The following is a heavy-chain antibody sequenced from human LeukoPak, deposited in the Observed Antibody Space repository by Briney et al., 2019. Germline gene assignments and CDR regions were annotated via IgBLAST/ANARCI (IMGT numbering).Heavy chain of an antibody. CDR2: IYSSGST. V-gene: IGHV4-61*01. J-gene: IGHJ4*02. Sequence: SETLSLTCTVSGGSVSSGSCYWSWIRQPPGKGLEWIGYIYSSGSTNYNPSLKSRVTISVDTSKNQFSLKLISVTAADTAVYYCARVPVVAATPDFDSWGQGTLVTVSS. CDR1: GGSVSSGSCY. D-gene: IGHD2-15*01. CDR3: ARVPVVAATPDFDS.